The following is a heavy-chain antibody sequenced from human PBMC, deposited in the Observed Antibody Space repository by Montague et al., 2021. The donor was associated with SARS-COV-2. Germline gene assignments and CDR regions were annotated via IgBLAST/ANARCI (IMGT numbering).Heavy chain of an antibody. Sequence: QSGAEVKKPGESPKISCKGSGYSFTSYWIGWVRQMPGKGLEWMGIIYPGDSDIRYSPSFQGQVTISADKSISTAYLQWSNLKASDTAMYYCARHRLYGGNPNDAFDIWGQGTMVTVSS. CDR3: ARHRLYGGNPNDAFDI. D-gene: IGHD4-23*01. CDR2: IYPGDSDI. CDR1: GYSFTSYW. V-gene: IGHV5-51*01. J-gene: IGHJ3*02.